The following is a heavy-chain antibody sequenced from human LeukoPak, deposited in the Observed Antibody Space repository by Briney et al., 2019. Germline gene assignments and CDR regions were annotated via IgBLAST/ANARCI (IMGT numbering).Heavy chain of an antibody. CDR3: ARKAYGLDV. CDR2: IKQDGSEK. V-gene: IGHV3-7*03. CDR1: GFNFSSYW. Sequence: AGSLRLTCAPTGFNFSSYWMSWARQAPGQGLEWVANIKQDGSEKYYVDSVKGRFTISRDNAKNSLYLQMNSLRADDTAVYYCARKAYGLDVWGKGTTVTVSS. J-gene: IGHJ6*04.